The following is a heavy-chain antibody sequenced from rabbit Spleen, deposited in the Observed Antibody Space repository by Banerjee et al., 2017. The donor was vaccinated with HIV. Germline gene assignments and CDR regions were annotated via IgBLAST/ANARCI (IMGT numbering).Heavy chain of an antibody. J-gene: IGHJ4*01. CDR2: IATGSSGFT. CDR1: GVSFSISSY. Sequence: VESGGDLVKPGSSLTLTCTASGVSFSISSYMCWVRQAPGKGLEWIACIATGSSGFTYYATWAKGRFTLSRTSSTTVDLKMTSLTAADTATYFCARDLPGVIGWNFYLWGPGTLVTVS. CDR3: ARDLPGVIGWNFYL. D-gene: IGHD1-1*01. V-gene: IGHV1S40*01.